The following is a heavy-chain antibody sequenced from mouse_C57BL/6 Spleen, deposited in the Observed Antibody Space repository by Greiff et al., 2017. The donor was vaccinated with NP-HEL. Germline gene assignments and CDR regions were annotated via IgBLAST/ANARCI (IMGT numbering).Heavy chain of an antibody. D-gene: IGHD1-1*01. CDR2: IYPGNSDT. CDR3: TRIHGSSYPRVYFDY. Sequence: EVQLQQSGTVLARPGASVKMSCKTSGYTFTSYWMHWVKQRPGQGLEWIGAIYPGNSDTSYNQKFKGKAKLTAVTSASTAYMELSSLTNEDSAVYYCTRIHGSSYPRVYFDYWGQGTTLTVSS. CDR1: GYTFTSYW. J-gene: IGHJ2*01. V-gene: IGHV1-5*01.